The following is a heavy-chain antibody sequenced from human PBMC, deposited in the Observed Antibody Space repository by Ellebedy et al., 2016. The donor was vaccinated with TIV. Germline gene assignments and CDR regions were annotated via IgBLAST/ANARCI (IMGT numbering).Heavy chain of an antibody. J-gene: IGHJ4*02. CDR3: ARASVDTAMVRAEYYFDY. V-gene: IGHV3-30*03. D-gene: IGHD5-18*01. Sequence: GESLKISCAASGFTFSSYGMHWVRQAPGKGLEWVAVISYDGSNKYYADSVKGRFTISRDNSKNTLYLQMNSLRAEDTAVYYCARASVDTAMVRAEYYFDYWGQGTLVTVSS. CDR2: ISYDGSNK. CDR1: GFTFSSYG.